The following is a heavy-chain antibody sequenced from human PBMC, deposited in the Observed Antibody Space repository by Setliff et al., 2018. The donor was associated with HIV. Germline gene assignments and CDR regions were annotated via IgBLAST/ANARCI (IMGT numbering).Heavy chain of an antibody. CDR2: ITPFNGNT. CDR1: GYTFTYRY. D-gene: IGHD6-13*01. CDR3: ARSSRVAAAGARVPDAFDI. Sequence: ASVKVSCKASGYTFTYRYLHWVRQAPGQALEWMGWITPFNGNTNYAQKFQDRVTITRDRSMSTAYMELSSLRSEDTATYYCARSSRVAAAGARVPDAFDIWGQGTMVTVSS. V-gene: IGHV1-45*02. J-gene: IGHJ3*02.